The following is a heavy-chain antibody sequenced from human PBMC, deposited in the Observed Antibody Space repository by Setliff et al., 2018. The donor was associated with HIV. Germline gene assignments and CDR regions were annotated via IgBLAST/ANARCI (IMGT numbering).Heavy chain of an antibody. D-gene: IGHD2-21*02. V-gene: IGHV4-34*01. CDR3: ARGSRSPLVNKFRVTPAFDY. CDR2: ISHSGST. J-gene: IGHJ4*01. CDR1: GGSFSGHY. Sequence: PSETLSLTCAVYGGSFSGHYWSWIRQTPGKGLEWIGDISHSGSTNYNPSLKSRVTLSVDTSKNQFSLRLTSVTAADTAVYFCARGSRSPLVNKFRVTPAFDYWGQGTLVTVSS.